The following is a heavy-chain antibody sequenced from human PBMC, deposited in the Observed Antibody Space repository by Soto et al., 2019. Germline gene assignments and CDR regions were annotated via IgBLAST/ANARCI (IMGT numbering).Heavy chain of an antibody. Sequence: PGESLKISCKGSGYSFTNYWIGWVRQMPGKGLEWMGIIYPGDSDTRYSPSFQGQVTISADKSISTAYLQWSSLKASDTAMYYCARHISGSLTQIYAMDCCGQGTTVTVAS. CDR3: ARHISGSLTQIYAMDC. CDR2: IYPGDSDT. CDR1: GYSFTNYW. V-gene: IGHV5-51*01. J-gene: IGHJ6*02. D-gene: IGHD6-25*01.